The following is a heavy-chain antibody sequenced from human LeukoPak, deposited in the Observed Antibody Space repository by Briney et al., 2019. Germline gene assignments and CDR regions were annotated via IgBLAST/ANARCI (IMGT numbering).Heavy chain of an antibody. CDR3: AKEGYYGSGSFPDY. CDR1: GFTFSDYG. J-gene: IGHJ4*02. D-gene: IGHD3-10*01. Sequence: GGSLRLSCGASGFTFSDYGMHWVRQAPGKGLEWVAFIRHDGNKKYLPDSMKGRFTISRDNSKNTLYLQMNSLRAEDTAVYYCAKEGYYGSGSFPDYWGQGTLVTVSS. V-gene: IGHV3-30*02. CDR2: IRHDGNKK.